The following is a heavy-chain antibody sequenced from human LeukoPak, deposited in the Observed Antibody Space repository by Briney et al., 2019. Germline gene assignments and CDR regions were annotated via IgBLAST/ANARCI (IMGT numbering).Heavy chain of an antibody. CDR3: WSGQLGACDI. J-gene: IGHJ3*02. V-gene: IGHV1-69*13. D-gene: IGHD1-1*01. Sequence: SVNVSCKASGGTFSSYAMSWVRPPPGKGLEWMGVIIHIFGTANYAQKFQGRVTITADESTNTASMPLSSLRSEDSAVYVFWSGQLGACDIWGQGTNVTVSS. CDR1: GGTFSSYA. CDR2: IIHIFGTA.